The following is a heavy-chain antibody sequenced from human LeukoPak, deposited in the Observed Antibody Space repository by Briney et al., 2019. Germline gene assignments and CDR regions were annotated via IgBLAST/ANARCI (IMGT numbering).Heavy chain of an antibody. CDR2: IIPIFGTA. D-gene: IGHD2-15*01. CDR3: ARGPLRLGYCSGGSCYHFDY. V-gene: IGHV1-69*13. J-gene: IGHJ4*02. CDR1: GGTFSSYA. Sequence: SVKVSCKASGGTFSSYAISWVRQAPGQGLEWMGGIIPIFGTANYAQKFQGRVTITADESTSTAYMELSSLRPEDTAVYYCARGPLRLGYCSGGSCYHFDYWGQGTLVTVSS.